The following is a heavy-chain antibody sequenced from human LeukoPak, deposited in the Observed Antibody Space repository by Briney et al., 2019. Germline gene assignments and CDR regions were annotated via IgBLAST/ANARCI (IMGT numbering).Heavy chain of an antibody. CDR1: GGTFSSYA. Sequence: SVKVSCKASGGTFSSYAISWVRQAPGQGLEWMGRIIPILGIANYAQKFQGRVTITADKSTSTAYMELSSLRSEDTAVYYCARFRGSPPTYYYGRWGQGTLVTVSS. CDR2: IIPILGIA. J-gene: IGHJ4*02. D-gene: IGHD3-10*01. CDR3: ARFRGSPPTYYYGR. V-gene: IGHV1-69*04.